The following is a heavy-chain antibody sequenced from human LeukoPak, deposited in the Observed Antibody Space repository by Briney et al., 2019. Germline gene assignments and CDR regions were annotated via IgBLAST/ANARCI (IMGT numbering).Heavy chain of an antibody. D-gene: IGHD3-10*01. CDR2: INPNSGGT. CDR3: ARVAYYGSGSYFSF. J-gene: IGHJ4*02. CDR1: GYTFTGYY. Sequence: ASVKVSCKAPGYTFTGYYLHWVRQAPGQGLEWMGWINPNSGGTNYAQKFQGRVTMTRDTSISTAYMELSRLRSDDTAVYYCARVAYYGSGSYFSFWGQGTLVTVSS. V-gene: IGHV1-2*02.